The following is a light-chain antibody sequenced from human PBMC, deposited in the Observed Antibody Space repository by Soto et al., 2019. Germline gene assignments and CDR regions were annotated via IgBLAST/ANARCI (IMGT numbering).Light chain of an antibody. CDR2: GAS. CDR1: QRISNY. CDR3: QQSYSTPYT. Sequence: DIQMTQAPSSLSASVGDRVIITCRASQRISNYLNWFQQRPGKAPKLLIFGASRLQSGVPSRFSGSVSGTDFTLTITSLQPEDFATYSCQQSYSTPYTFGQGTKWIS. J-gene: IGKJ2*01. V-gene: IGKV1-39*01.